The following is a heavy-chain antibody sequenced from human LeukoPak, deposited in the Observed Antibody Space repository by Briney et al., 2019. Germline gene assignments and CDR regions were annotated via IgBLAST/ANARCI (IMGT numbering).Heavy chain of an antibody. J-gene: IGHJ6*02. CDR3: ATLGFCSATGCPPGLP. Sequence: ASVKVSCKASGYTFTAYYIHWVRQAPGQGLGWVGWINPDSGGTNYAQKFQGRVTMTRDTSITTAYMELSRLSSADTAVYYCATLGFCSATGCPPGLPWGQGTTVTVSS. V-gene: IGHV1-2*02. D-gene: IGHD3-3*01. CDR2: INPDSGGT. CDR1: GYTFTAYY.